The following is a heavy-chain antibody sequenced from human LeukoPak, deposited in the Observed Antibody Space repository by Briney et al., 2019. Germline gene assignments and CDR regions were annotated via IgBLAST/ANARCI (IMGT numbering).Heavy chain of an antibody. CDR2: ISYDGSNK. V-gene: IGHV3-30*04. Sequence: GRSLRLSCAASGFTFSSYAMHWVRQAPGKGLEWVAVISYDGSNKYYADSVKGRFTISRDNSKNTLYLQMNSLRAEDTAVYYCARDGEWYSSGWYQIDYWGQGTLVTVS. CDR1: GFTFSSYA. J-gene: IGHJ4*02. CDR3: ARDGEWYSSGWYQIDY. D-gene: IGHD6-19*01.